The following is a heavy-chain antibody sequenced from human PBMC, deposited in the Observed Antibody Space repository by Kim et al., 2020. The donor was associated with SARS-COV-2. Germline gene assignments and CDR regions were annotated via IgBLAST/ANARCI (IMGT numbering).Heavy chain of an antibody. D-gene: IGHD3-16*02. CDR2: ISSSSSTI. CDR1: GFTFSSYS. Sequence: GGSLRLSCAASGFTFSSYSMNWVRQAPGKGLEWVSYISSSSSTIYYADSVKGRFTISRDNAKNSLYLQMNSLRDEDTAVYYCARGARYYIWGSYRYTQSHFWGQGTLVTVSS. V-gene: IGHV3-48*02. J-gene: IGHJ4*02. CDR3: ARGARYYIWGSYRYTQSHF.